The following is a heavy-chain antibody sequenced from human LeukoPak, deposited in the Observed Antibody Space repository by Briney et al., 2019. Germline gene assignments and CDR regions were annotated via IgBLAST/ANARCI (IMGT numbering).Heavy chain of an antibody. J-gene: IGHJ4*02. CDR1: GFTFSSYS. CDR3: ARTLLDSSGYYTDVYYFDY. CDR2: ISSSSSYI. Sequence: GRSLRLSCAASGFTFSSYSMNWVRQAPGKGLEWVSSISSSSSYIYYANSVKGRFTISRDNAKNSLYLQMNSLRAEDTAVYYCARTLLDSSGYYTDVYYFDYWGQGTLVTVSS. V-gene: IGHV3-21*01. D-gene: IGHD3-22*01.